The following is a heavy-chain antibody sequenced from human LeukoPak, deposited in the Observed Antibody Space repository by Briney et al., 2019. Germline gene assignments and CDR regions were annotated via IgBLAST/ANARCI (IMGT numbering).Heavy chain of an antibody. Sequence: PGGSLRLSCAASGFTVSSNYMSWVRQAPGKGLEWVSGISWNSGSIGYADSVKGRFTISRDNAKNSLYLQMNSLRAEDTALYYCAKDIDDILTGFQGAFDYWGQGTLVTVSS. V-gene: IGHV3-9*01. D-gene: IGHD3-9*01. CDR2: ISWNSGSI. CDR3: AKDIDDILTGFQGAFDY. J-gene: IGHJ4*02. CDR1: GFTVSSNY.